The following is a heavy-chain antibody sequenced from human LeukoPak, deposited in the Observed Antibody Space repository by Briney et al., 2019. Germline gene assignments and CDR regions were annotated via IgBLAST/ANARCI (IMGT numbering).Heavy chain of an antibody. J-gene: IGHJ4*02. CDR3: ARGWLAETTVVTPYNY. D-gene: IGHD4-23*01. CDR1: GGTFISHA. V-gene: IGHV1-69*13. CDR2: IIPLFGTA. Sequence: SVKVSCKASGGTFISHAISWVRQAPGQGLEWMGGIIPLFGTANYAQKFQGRVTITAVESMSTAYMELSSLRSEDTAVYYCARGWLAETTVVTPYNYWGQGTLVTVSS.